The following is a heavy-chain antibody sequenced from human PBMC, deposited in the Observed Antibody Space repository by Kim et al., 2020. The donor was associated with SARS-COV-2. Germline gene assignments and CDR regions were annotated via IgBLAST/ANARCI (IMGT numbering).Heavy chain of an antibody. Sequence: ASVKVSCKASGYTFTGYYMHWVRQAPGQGLEWMGRINPNSGGTNYAQKFQGRVTMTRDTSISTAYMELSRLRSDDTAVYYCARAYPKYYDYVWGSYRSYYFDYWGQGTLVTVSS. J-gene: IGHJ4*02. D-gene: IGHD3-16*02. CDR2: INPNSGGT. CDR3: ARAYPKYYDYVWGSYRSYYFDY. V-gene: IGHV1-2*06. CDR1: GYTFTGYY.